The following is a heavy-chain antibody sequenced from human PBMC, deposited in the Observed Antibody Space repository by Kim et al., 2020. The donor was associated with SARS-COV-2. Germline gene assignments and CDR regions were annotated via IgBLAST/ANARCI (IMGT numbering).Heavy chain of an antibody. V-gene: IGHV1-24*01. CDR3: ALWTQGGYYAYGLDV. J-gene: IGHJ6*02. D-gene: IGHD2-21*01. Sequence: ASVKVYCKVSGHTLSELARHWVRQAPGKGLEWMGGFDPDDGETIYAQKFQGRLTLTEDTATNTAYMELTNLRSDDTAVYYCALWTQGGYYAYGLDVWGPGTTVTVSS. CDR2: FDPDDGET. CDR1: GHTLSELA.